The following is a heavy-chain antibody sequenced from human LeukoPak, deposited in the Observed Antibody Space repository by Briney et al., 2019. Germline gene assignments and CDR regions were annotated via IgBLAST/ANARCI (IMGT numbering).Heavy chain of an antibody. V-gene: IGHV4-39*01. J-gene: IGHJ4*02. CDR3: ASLGGSGWLYYFDY. CDR2: MYYSGST. CDR1: GGSITSSGYY. D-gene: IGHD6-19*01. Sequence: PSETLSLTCTVSGGSITSSGYYWGWIRQTPGKGLEWIGNMYYSGSTYYNPSLKSRVTISVDTSKNQFSLKLSSVTAADTAVYYCASLGGSGWLYYFDYWGQGTLVTVSS.